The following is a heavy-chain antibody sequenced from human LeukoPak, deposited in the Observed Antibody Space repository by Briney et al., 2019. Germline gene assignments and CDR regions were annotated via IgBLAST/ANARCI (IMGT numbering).Heavy chain of an antibody. CDR3: ARLSGNYAY. Sequence: ASVKVSCKASGYSFTGYYIHWVRQAPGQGLEWMGWVKPNTGDTQYAQKFQDRVTMSRDTSVSTAYMELSRLTSDDTAMYYCARLSGNYAYWGQGTLVTVFS. V-gene: IGHV1-2*02. D-gene: IGHD1-26*01. CDR1: GYSFTGYY. CDR2: VKPNTGDT. J-gene: IGHJ4*02.